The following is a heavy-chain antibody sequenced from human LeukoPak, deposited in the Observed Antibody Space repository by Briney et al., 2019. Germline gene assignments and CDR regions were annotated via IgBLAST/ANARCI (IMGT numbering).Heavy chain of an antibody. V-gene: IGHV3-21*01. D-gene: IGHD3-22*01. Sequence: PGGSLRLCCAASGFTFSSYSMNWVRQAPGKGLEWVSSISSSSSYIYYADSVKGRFTISRDNAKNSLYLQMNSLRAEDTAVYYCARDREFDYYDSSGYDLFDYWGQGTLVTVSS. J-gene: IGHJ4*02. CDR1: GFTFSSYS. CDR3: ARDREFDYYDSSGYDLFDY. CDR2: ISSSSSYI.